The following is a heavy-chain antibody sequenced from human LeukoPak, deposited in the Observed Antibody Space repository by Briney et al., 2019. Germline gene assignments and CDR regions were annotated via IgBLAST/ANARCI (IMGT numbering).Heavy chain of an antibody. J-gene: IGHJ3*02. CDR2: TYYSGST. CDR3: AGTTVTTLFAFDI. CDR1: GGSISSGGYY. D-gene: IGHD4-17*01. Sequence: SETLPLTCTVSGGSISSGGYYWSWIRQHPGKGLEWIGYTYYSGSTYYNPSLKSRVTISVDTSKNQFSLKLSSVTAADTAVYYCAGTTVTTLFAFDIWGQGTMVTVSS. V-gene: IGHV4-31*03.